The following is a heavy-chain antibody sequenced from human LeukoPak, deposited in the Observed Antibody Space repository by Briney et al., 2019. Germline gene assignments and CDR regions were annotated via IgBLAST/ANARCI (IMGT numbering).Heavy chain of an antibody. D-gene: IGHD3-10*01. CDR2: ISDNGSDK. Sequence: GGSLRLSCAASGFPFSSHGMHWVRKAPGKGLEWVAVISDNGSDKYYADSVQGCFTISRDNSKKTLYLQMNSLRPEDTAVYYCARIRITMVRGGQEYYYYMDVWGKGTTVTVSS. CDR3: ARIRITMVRGGQEYYYYMDV. CDR1: GFPFSSHG. J-gene: IGHJ6*03. V-gene: IGHV3-30*03.